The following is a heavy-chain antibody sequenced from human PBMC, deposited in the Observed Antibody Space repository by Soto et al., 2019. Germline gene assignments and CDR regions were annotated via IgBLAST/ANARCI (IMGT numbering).Heavy chain of an antibody. CDR1: VFTFSSYS. D-gene: IGHD4-17*01. J-gene: IGHJ6*02. CDR2: ISSSSSYI. V-gene: IGHV3-21*01. CDR3: ARDQVTTEYYYYYGMDV. Sequence: PGGSLRLSCAASVFTFSSYSMNWVCQAPGKGLEWVSSISSSSSYIYYADSVKGRFTISRDNAKNSLYLQMNSLRAEDTAVYYCARDQVTTEYYYYYGMDVWGQGTTVTVSS.